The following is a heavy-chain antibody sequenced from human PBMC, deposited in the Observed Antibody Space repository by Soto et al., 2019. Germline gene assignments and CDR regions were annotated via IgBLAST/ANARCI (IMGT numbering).Heavy chain of an antibody. CDR2: ISGSGVST. CDR3: AKEQKHSSTWSELNY. D-gene: IGHD6-13*01. J-gene: IGHJ4*02. CDR1: GFTFSSYA. Sequence: GGPLRLSCAASGFTFSSYAVSWVRQAPGKGLEWVSAISGSGVSTYYADSVKGRFTISRDNSKNTLYLQMNSLRAEDTAVYYCAKEQKHSSTWSELNYWGQGTLVTVSS. V-gene: IGHV3-23*01.